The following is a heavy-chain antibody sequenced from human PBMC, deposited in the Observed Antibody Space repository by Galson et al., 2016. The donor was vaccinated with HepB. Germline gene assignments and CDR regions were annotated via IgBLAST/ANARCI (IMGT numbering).Heavy chain of an antibody. J-gene: IGHJ3*02. CDR2: ISYDGSNK. D-gene: IGHD3-3*01. CDR3: ARLDSHYDFWSAYFDASDI. CDR1: GFNFSTYA. V-gene: IGHV3-30*04. Sequence: SLRRSCAASGFNFSTYAIHWVRQAPGKGREWVAVISYDGSNKYYADSLRGRFTISRDNYKNTLYLQMNSLRVEDSAVYYCARLDSHYDFWSAYFDASDIWGQGTMVTVSS.